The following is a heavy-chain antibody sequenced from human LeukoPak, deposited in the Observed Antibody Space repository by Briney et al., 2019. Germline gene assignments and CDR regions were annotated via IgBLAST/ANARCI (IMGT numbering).Heavy chain of an antibody. J-gene: IGHJ4*02. CDR3: ARHVMMGGSYEIDY. CDR2: IYYSGST. CDR1: GGSISSSSYY. D-gene: IGHD1-26*01. Sequence: SETLSLTCTVSGGSISSSSYYWGWIRQPPGKGLEWIGSIYYSGSTYYNPSLKSRVTISVDTSKNQFSLKLSSVTAADTAVYCCARHVMMGGSYEIDYWGQGTLVTVSS. V-gene: IGHV4-39*01.